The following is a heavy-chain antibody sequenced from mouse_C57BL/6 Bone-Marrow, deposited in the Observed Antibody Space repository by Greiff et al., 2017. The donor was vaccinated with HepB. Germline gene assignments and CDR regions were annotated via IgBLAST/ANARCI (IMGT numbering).Heavy chain of an antibody. V-gene: IGHV1-64*01. Sequence: VQLQQPGAELVKPGASVKLSCKASGYTFTSYWMHWVKQRPGQGLEWIGMIHPNSGSTNYNEKFKSKATLTVDKSSSTAYMRLSSPTSADSAVSYCAPLLRVYFEYWGQGTTLTVSS. J-gene: IGHJ2*01. CDR1: GYTFTSYW. D-gene: IGHD1-1*01. CDR2: IHPNSGST. CDR3: APLLRVYFEY.